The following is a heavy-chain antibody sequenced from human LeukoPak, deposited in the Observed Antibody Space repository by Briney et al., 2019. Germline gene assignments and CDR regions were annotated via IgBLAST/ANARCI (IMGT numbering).Heavy chain of an antibody. CDR2: IIPILGIA. Sequence: SVKVSCKASGGTFSSYAISWVRQAPGQGLEWMGRIIPILGIANYAQKFQGRVTITADKSTSTAYMELSSLRSEDTAVYYCARGQTYYYDSSGYYRTDYFDYWGQGTLITVSS. D-gene: IGHD3-22*01. J-gene: IGHJ4*02. V-gene: IGHV1-69*04. CDR1: GGTFSSYA. CDR3: ARGQTYYYDSSGYYRTDYFDY.